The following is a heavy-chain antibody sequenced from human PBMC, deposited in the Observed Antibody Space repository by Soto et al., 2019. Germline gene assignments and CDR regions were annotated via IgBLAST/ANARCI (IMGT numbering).Heavy chain of an antibody. V-gene: IGHV1-8*01. Sequence: QVQLVQSGAEVKKPGASVKVSCKASGYTFTSYDINWVRQATGQGLEWMGWMNPNSGNTGYAQKLQGRVTMTRNTSLTTAYMERSSLRSEDTSMDHCATGGTRTTMLPSLYYYYCMDVWCKRTTVTVSS. CDR1: GYTFTSYD. J-gene: IGHJ6*03. CDR3: ATGGTRTTMLPSLYYYYCMDV. D-gene: IGHD1-1*01. CDR2: MNPNSGNT.